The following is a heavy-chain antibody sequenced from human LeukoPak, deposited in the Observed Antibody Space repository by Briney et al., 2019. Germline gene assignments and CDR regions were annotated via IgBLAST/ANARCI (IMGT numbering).Heavy chain of an antibody. CDR3: ARDMAGRSRPPFED. CDR2: IVGSSRHI. V-gene: IGHV3-21*01. J-gene: IGHJ4*02. Sequence: PGGSLRLSCAASGCTLSDYNINWVRQAAGGGLQWVSSIVGSSRHIYYADSVRGRFTISRDNAKNSLYLQMNSLRAEDTGVYYCARDMAGRSRPPFEDWGQGTLVTVSS. D-gene: IGHD6-19*01. CDR1: GCTLSDYN.